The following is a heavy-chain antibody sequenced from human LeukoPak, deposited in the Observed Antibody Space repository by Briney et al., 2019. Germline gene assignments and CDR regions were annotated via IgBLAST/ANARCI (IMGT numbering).Heavy chain of an antibody. CDR2: IKSKTDGGTS. V-gene: IGHV3-15*01. J-gene: IGHJ5*02. Sequence: GGSLRLSCAVSEFTFSNAWMYWVRQAPGKGLEWVGRIKSKTDGGTSDYAAPVTGRFTISRDDSKSTLYLQMNSLKIEDTGVYYCSTLWYGAWGQGTLVTVSS. CDR3: STLWYGA. D-gene: IGHD3-10*01. CDR1: EFTFSNAW.